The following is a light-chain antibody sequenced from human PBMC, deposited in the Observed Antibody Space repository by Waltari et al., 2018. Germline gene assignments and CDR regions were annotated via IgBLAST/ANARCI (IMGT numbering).Light chain of an antibody. J-gene: IGLJ2*01. Sequence: QRNPGHAPLVCFLGKYYRPSGIPDRVSVSSSGNTASLTSTGAQAEYEADYYCNSRDSSGNLVVFGGGTKLTVL. CDR2: GKY. V-gene: IGLV3-19*01. CDR3: NSRDSSGNLVV.